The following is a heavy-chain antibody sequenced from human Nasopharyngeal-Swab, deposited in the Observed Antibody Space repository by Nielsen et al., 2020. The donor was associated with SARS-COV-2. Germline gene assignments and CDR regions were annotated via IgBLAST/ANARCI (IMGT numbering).Heavy chain of an antibody. D-gene: IGHD6-19*01. Sequence: SCKGSGYSFTGYYMHWVRQAPGKGLEWVAVIWYDGSNKYYADSVKGRFTISRDNSKNTLYLQMNSLRAEDTAVYYCARGGGDSSGWHFDYWGQGTLVTVSS. CDR3: ARGGGDSSGWHFDY. CDR2: IWYDGSNK. CDR1: GYSFTGYY. J-gene: IGHJ4*02. V-gene: IGHV3-33*01.